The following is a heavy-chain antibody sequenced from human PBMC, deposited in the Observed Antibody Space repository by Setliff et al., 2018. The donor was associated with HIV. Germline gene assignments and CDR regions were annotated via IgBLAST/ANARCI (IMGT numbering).Heavy chain of an antibody. CDR1: GGSFSDYS. J-gene: IGHJ4*02. CDR2: INHSGST. Sequence: PSETLSLTCAVYGGSFSDYSWTWIRRPPGKGLEWIGEINHSGSTHYNPSLKSRVTISVDTSKNQFSLKLSSVTAADMAVYYCAREGGYDYVWGSYRIWGQGTLVTSPQ. D-gene: IGHD3-16*02. CDR3: AREGGYDYVWGSYRI. V-gene: IGHV4-34*01.